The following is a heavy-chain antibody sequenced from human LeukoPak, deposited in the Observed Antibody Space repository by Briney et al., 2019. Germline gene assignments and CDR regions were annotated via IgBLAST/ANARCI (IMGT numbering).Heavy chain of an antibody. CDR2: IKTKTEGGTT. CDR1: GFTFSNAW. D-gene: IGHD3-10*01. CDR3: ASYGSGSHDY. V-gene: IGHV3-15*01. Sequence: GGSLRLSCAASGFTFSNAWMNWVRQAPGKGLEWVGRIKTKTEGGTTDYATPVKGRFTISRDDSKNTVYLQMNSLKTEDTAVYYCASYGSGSHDYWGQGSLVTVSS. J-gene: IGHJ4*02.